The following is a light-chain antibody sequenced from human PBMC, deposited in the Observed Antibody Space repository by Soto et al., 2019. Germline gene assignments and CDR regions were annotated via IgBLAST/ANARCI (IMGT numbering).Light chain of an antibody. J-gene: IGLJ1*01. Sequence: QSVLTQPASVSGSPGQSITLSCTGTSSDVGSNNLVSWYQQHPGKGPQLMICEGGKRPSGVSNRLSGSKSGNPSSLTISELQAEDEADYYCCSYTNTKTYVFGTGTKLTVL. CDR3: CSYTNTKTYV. CDR1: SSDVGSNNL. V-gene: IGLV2-23*01. CDR2: EGG.